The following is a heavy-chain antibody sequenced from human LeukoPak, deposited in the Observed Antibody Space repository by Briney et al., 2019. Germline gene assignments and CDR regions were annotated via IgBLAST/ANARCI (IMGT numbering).Heavy chain of an antibody. Sequence: GESLQISCKGSGYSFTSYWIGWVRQMPGKGLEWMGIIYPGDSDTRYSPSFQGQVTISADKSISTAYLQWSSLKASDTAMYYCARLRRYYYDSSGSNFGYWGQGTLVTVSS. V-gene: IGHV5-51*01. CDR3: ARLRRYYYDSSGSNFGY. CDR2: IYPGDSDT. CDR1: GYSFTSYW. D-gene: IGHD3-22*01. J-gene: IGHJ4*02.